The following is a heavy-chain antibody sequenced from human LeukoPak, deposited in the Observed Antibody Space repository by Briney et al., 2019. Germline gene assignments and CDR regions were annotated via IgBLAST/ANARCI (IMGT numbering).Heavy chain of an antibody. CDR3: AKWASDNRAFDL. Sequence: VKPSETLSLTCTVSGTSNTSCYWNWIRQAPGQGPEWIGYGHYSGNTKYNPPLKSRVTISVDTSKNQFSLRLSSVTAADTAVYFCAKWASDNRAFDLWGQGTLVTVSS. D-gene: IGHD2-8*01. V-gene: IGHV4-59*08. CDR1: GTSNTSCY. CDR2: GHYSGNT. J-gene: IGHJ4*02.